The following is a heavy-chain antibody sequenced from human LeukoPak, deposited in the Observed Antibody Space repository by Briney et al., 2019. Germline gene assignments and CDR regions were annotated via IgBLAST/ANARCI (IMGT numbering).Heavy chain of an antibody. D-gene: IGHD6-19*01. Sequence: GGSLRLSCTASGFTFGDYAMSWVRQAPGKGLEWVGFIRSKAYGGTTEYAASVKGRFTVSRDDSKSIAYLRMNSLKTEDTAVYYCTRSAGYSSGWYHDYWGQGTLVTVSP. J-gene: IGHJ4*02. CDR2: IRSKAYGGTT. CDR3: TRSAGYSSGWYHDY. V-gene: IGHV3-49*04. CDR1: GFTFGDYA.